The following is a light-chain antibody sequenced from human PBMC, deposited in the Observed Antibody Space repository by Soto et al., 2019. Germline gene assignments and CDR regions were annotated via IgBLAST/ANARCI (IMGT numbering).Light chain of an antibody. CDR3: SSYTTSNTRQIV. CDR2: DVS. Sequence: QSALTQPASVSGSPGQSITISCTGTSSDVGGYNYFSWYQHPPGKAPKLIIYDVSNRPSGVSYRFSGSKSGNTASLTISGLQPEDEADYYCSSYTTSNTRQIVFGTGTKLTVL. V-gene: IGLV2-14*03. J-gene: IGLJ1*01. CDR1: SSDVGGYNY.